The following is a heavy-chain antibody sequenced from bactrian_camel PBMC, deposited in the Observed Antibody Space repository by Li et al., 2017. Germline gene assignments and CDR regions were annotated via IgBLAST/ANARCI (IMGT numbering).Heavy chain of an antibody. CDR1: GRTASSYC. CDR3: AASNGWNARAGCAEFNY. CDR2: ISTNGGT. J-gene: IGHJ4*01. V-gene: IGHV3S57*01. Sequence: VQLVESGGGSVEAGGSLRLSCAASGRTASSYCMGWFRQGPGKEREGVAGISTNGGTNIAESVKGRFTISHDKSKNTLYLQMNELKPDDTAMYYCAASNGWNARAGCAEFNYWGRGTQVTVS. D-gene: IGHD1*01.